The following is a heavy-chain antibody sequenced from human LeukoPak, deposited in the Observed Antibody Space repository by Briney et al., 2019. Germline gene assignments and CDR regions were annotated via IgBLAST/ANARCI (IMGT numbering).Heavy chain of an antibody. V-gene: IGHV3-33*01. Sequence: GGSLRLSCAASGFTFSSYGMHWVRQVPGKGLEWVAVIWYDGSNKYYTDCVKGRFTISRDNSKNTLYLQMNSLRAEDTAVYYCARGQYSPDYWGQGTPVTVSS. J-gene: IGHJ4*02. D-gene: IGHD2-15*01. CDR1: GFTFSSYG. CDR3: ARGQYSPDY. CDR2: IWYDGSNK.